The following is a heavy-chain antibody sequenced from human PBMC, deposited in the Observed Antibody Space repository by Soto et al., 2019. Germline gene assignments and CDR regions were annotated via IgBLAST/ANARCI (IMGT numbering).Heavy chain of an antibody. D-gene: IGHD2-2*02. CDR1: GYSFTSYW. Sequence: GESLKISCKGSGYSFTSYWISCVRQMPGKGLEWMGRIDPSDSYTNYSPSFQGHVTISADKSISTAYLQWSSLKASDTAMYYCARRRVVPAAIGVRYYYYGMDAWGQGTTVTVSS. CDR2: IDPSDSYT. CDR3: ARRRVVPAAIGVRYYYYGMDA. V-gene: IGHV5-10-1*01. J-gene: IGHJ6*02.